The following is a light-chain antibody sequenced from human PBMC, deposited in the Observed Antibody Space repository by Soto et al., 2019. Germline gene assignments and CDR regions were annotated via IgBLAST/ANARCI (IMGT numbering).Light chain of an antibody. V-gene: IGKV1-9*01. CDR2: TAS. Sequence: IQLTQSPSSLSASVGDRVAITCRASEGISPYLAWYQEKPGKVPKLLIDTASTLQNGVPSRFSGSGSGTDFTLTISSLKPQDFATYACLQLKRYPLTFGGGTRVEIK. CDR1: EGISPY. J-gene: IGKJ4*01. CDR3: LQLKRYPLT.